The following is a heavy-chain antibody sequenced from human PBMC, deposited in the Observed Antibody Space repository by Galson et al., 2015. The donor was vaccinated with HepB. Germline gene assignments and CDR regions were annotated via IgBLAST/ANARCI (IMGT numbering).Heavy chain of an antibody. CDR3: AKYADYYDSSGYYYYYYGMDV. CDR2: ISYDGSNK. D-gene: IGHD3-22*01. J-gene: IGHJ6*02. CDR1: GFTFSSYG. V-gene: IGHV3-30*18. Sequence: SLRLSCAASGFTFSSYGMHWVRQAPGKGLEWVAVISYDGSNKYYADSVKGRFTISRDNSKNTLYLQMNSLRAEDTAVYYCAKYADYYDSSGYYYYYYGMDVWGQGTTVTVSS.